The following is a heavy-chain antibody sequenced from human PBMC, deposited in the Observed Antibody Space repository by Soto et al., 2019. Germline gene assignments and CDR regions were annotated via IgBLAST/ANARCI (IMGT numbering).Heavy chain of an antibody. CDR3: ARVYTYYDFWSGPPWVWFDP. CDR2: IYSGGST. CDR1: GFTVSSNY. Sequence: GGSLRLSCAASGFTVSSNYMSWVRQAPGKGLEWASVIYSGGSTYYADSVKGRFTISRDNSKNTLYLQMNSLRAEDTAVYYCARVYTYYDFWSGPPWVWFDPWGQGTLVTVSS. D-gene: IGHD3-3*01. V-gene: IGHV3-66*01. J-gene: IGHJ5*02.